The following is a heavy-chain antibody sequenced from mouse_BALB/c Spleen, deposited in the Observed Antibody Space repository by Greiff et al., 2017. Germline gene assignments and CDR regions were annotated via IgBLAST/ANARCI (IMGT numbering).Heavy chain of an antibody. V-gene: IGHV5-6-4*01. CDR2: ISSGGSYT. Sequence: EVQVVESGGGLVKPGGSLKLSCAASGFTFSSYTMSWVRQTPEKRLEWVATISSGGSYTYYPDSVKGRFTISRDNAKNTLYLQMSSLKSEDTAMYYCTRDPRGYFDVWGAGTTVTVSS. J-gene: IGHJ1*01. CDR1: GFTFSSYT. CDR3: TRDPRGYFDV.